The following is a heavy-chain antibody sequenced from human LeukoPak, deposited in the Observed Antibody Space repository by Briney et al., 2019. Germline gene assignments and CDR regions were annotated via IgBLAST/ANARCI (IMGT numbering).Heavy chain of an antibody. V-gene: IGHV1-2*02. CDR3: ARGGPHIALWFGDQSGY. D-gene: IGHD3-10*01. J-gene: IGHJ4*02. CDR2: INPNSGGT. CDR1: GYTFTGYY. Sequence: GASVKVSCKASGYTFTGYYMHWVRQAPGQGLEWMEWINPNSGGTNYAQKFQGRVTMTRDTSISTAYMELSRLRSDDTAVYYCARGGPHIALWFGDQSGYWGQGTLVTVSS.